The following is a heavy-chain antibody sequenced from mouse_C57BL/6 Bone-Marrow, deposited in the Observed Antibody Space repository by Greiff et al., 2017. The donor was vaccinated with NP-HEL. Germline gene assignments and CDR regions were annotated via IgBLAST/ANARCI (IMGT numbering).Heavy chain of an antibody. D-gene: IGHD2-3*01. V-gene: IGHV14-1*01. CDR3: TNDGYYVDAMDY. CDR2: IDPEDGDT. J-gene: IGHJ4*01. CDR1: GFNIKDYY. Sequence: VHVKQSGAELVRPGASVKLSCTASGFNIKDYYMHWVKQRPEQGLEWIGRIDPEDGDTEYAPKFQGKATMTADTSSNTAYLQLSRLTSEDTAGYYCTNDGYYVDAMDYWGQGTSVTVSS.